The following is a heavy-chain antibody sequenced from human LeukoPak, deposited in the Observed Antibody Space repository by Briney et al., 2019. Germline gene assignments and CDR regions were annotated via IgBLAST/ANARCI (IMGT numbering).Heavy chain of an antibody. J-gene: IGHJ4*02. V-gene: IGHV4-34*01. CDR2: INHSGST. CDR1: GGSFSGYY. Sequence: SETLSLTCAVYGGSFSGYYWSWIRQPPGKGLEWIGEINHSGSTNYNPSLKSRVTISVDTSKNQFSLKLSSVAAADTAVYYCARVRHWGQGTLVTVSS. CDR3: ARVRH.